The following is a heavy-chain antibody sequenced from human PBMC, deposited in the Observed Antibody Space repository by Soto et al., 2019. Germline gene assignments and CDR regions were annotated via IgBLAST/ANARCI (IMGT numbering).Heavy chain of an antibody. D-gene: IGHD3-22*01. J-gene: IGHJ4*02. CDR2: IKQDESEK. CDR1: GFSFGDSW. V-gene: IGHV3-7*03. Sequence: EVQLVESGGGLVQPGGSLRLSCAASGFSFGDSWMSWVRLAPGKGLEWVATIKQDESEKYYVDFVKGRFTVSRDNAKNSLFLQMNSLRVEDKAIYYCARGDYFDRRFDFWGQGTLVTVSS. CDR3: ARGDYFDRRFDF.